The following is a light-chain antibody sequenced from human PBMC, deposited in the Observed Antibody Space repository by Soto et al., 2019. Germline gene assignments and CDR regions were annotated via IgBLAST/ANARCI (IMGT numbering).Light chain of an antibody. J-gene: IGLJ2*01. CDR2: GVS. CDR1: SSDVGGYNY. Sequence: QSALTQPASVSGSPGQSITISCTGTSSDVGGYNYVSWYQQHPGKAPELMIYGVSYRPSGVSNRFSGPKSGNTASLTISGLQAEDEADYYCSSHTTNTPVVFGGGTKLTVL. V-gene: IGLV2-14*01. CDR3: SSHTTNTPVV.